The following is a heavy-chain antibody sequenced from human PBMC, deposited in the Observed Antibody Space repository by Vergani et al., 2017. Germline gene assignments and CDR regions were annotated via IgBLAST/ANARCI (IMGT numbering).Heavy chain of an antibody. CDR2: ISGSGGST. V-gene: IGHV3-23*04. J-gene: IGHJ6*02. Sequence: EVQLVESGGGLVQPGGSLRLSCAASGFTFSSYAMSWVRQAPGKGLEWVSAISGSGGSTYYADSVKGRFTISRDNSKNTLYLQMNSLRAEDTAVYYCAIEDPTEGYYYYYGMDVWGQGTTVTVSS. CDR3: AIEDPTEGYYYYYGMDV. CDR1: GFTFSSYA. D-gene: IGHD1-26*01.